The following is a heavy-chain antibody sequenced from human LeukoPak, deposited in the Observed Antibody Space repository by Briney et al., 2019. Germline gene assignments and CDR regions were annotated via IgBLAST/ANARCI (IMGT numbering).Heavy chain of an antibody. CDR3: ARLTRNTFDI. CDR2: IYYTGST. Sequence: SETLSLTCTVSGGSISSSHYYWRRLPQPPGKGLEWIGNIYYTGSTHYNPSLKSRVTISVDTSKNQFSLKLSSVTAADTAVYYCARLTRNTFDIWGHEGMVAVSS. J-gene: IGHJ3*02. CDR1: GGSISSSHYY. V-gene: IGHV4-39*07. D-gene: IGHD2/OR15-2a*01.